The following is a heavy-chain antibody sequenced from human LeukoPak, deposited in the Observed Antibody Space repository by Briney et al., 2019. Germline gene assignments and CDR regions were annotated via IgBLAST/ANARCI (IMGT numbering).Heavy chain of an antibody. CDR3: ARGNPITYYDFWSGYMGGYYYYMDV. D-gene: IGHD3-3*01. J-gene: IGHJ6*03. CDR1: GGSISSYY. CDR2: IYYSGST. V-gene: IGHV4-59*01. Sequence: SETLSLTCTVSGGSISSYYWSWILQPPGKGLEWIGYIYYSGSTNYNPSLKSRVTISVDTSKNQFSLKLSSVTAADTVVYYCARGNPITYYDFWSGYMGGYYYYMDVWGKGTTVTVSS.